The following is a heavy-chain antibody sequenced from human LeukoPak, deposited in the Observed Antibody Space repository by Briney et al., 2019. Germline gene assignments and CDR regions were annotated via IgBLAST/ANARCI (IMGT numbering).Heavy chain of an antibody. CDR2: FYRGGNT. Sequence: GGSLRLSCAVSGFTVSSGHMHWVRQAPGQGLEWVATFYRGGNTYHADSVKGRLTVSRDNLKNTVSLQMDSLRAEDTAVYYCATSKSATYDGLELWGQGTRVTVSS. V-gene: IGHV3-53*01. CDR1: GFTVSSGH. J-gene: IGHJ3*01. CDR3: ATSKSATYDGLEL.